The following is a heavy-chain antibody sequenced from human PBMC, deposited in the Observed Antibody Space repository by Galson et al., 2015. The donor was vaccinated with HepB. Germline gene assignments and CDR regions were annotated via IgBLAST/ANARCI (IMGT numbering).Heavy chain of an antibody. CDR2: IDWDDGK. V-gene: IGHV2-70*04. J-gene: IGHJ4*02. D-gene: IGHD6-13*01. Sequence: PALVKPTQTLTLTCTFSGFSLSTAGMRVAWIRQPPGKALECLARIDWDDGKFYNTSLKARLTISKDASKNQVVLTMTNMDPVDTATYDCARISAAGTWLDYWGQGILVTVSS. CDR1: GFSLSTAGMR. CDR3: ARISAAGTWLDY.